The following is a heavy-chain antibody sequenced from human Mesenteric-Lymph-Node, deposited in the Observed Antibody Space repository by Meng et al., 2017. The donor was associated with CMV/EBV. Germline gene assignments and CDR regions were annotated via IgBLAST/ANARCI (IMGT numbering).Heavy chain of an antibody. D-gene: IGHD3-22*01. V-gene: IGHV3-30*03. CDR3: ARHHYYDTGGYFDY. J-gene: IGHJ4*02. CDR1: GFICRNEG. CDR2: ISYDGSNK. Sequence: SGFICRNEGVHWVRQATGKGLEWVTSISYDGSNKDYADSVKGRFTISRDNSKNTLSLQMNSLRSEDTAVYFCARHHYYDTGGYFDYWGQGTLVTVSS.